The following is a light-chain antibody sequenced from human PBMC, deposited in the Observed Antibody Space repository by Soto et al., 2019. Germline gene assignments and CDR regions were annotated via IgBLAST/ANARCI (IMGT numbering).Light chain of an antibody. V-gene: IGKV3D-15*01. Sequence: EVMMTQFPDTVSVTPGETVTLSCGASQSVRTNLAWYQQRPGQAPRLLIHYSSTRASDIPARFSGSGSGTNFTLAISSLQSEDFAVYYCQQYAYWPETFGQGTKVEIK. CDR3: QQYAYWPET. CDR2: YSS. CDR1: QSVRTN. J-gene: IGKJ1*01.